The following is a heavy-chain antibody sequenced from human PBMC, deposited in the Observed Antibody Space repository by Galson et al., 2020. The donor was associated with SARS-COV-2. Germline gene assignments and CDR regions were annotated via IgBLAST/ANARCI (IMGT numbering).Heavy chain of an antibody. CDR3: ARTYYYDSSGYYDDY. D-gene: IGHD3-22*01. CDR2: IYYSGST. Sequence: SETLSLTCAVSGGSISSGGYSWSWIRQPPGKGLEWIGYIYYSGSTYYNPSLKSRVTISVDTSKNQFSLKLSSVTAADTAVYYCARTYYYDSSGYYDDYWGQGTLVTVSS. CDR1: GGSISSGGYS. V-gene: IGHV4-30-4*07. J-gene: IGHJ4*02.